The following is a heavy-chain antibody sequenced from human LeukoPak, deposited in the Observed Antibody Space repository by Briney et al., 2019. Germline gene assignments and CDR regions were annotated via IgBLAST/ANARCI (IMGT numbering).Heavy chain of an antibody. V-gene: IGHV1-69*13. CDR1: GGTFSSYA. CDR2: IIPIFGTA. D-gene: IGHD3-3*01. CDR3: ARTWSGYKNPIDP. J-gene: IGHJ5*02. Sequence: GASVKVSCKASGGTFSSYAISWVRQAPGQGLEWMGGIIPIFGTANYVQKFQGRVTITADESTSTAYMELSSLRSEDTAVYYCARTWSGYKNPIDPWGQGTLVTVSS.